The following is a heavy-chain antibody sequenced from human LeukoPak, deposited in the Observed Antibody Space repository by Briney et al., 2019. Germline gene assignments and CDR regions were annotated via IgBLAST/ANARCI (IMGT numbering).Heavy chain of an antibody. Sequence: SETLSLTCTVSGGSISSYYWSWIRQPPGKGLEWIGYIYYSGSTYYNPSLKSRVTISVDTSKNQFSLKLSSVTAADTAVYYCAREGLRHHKGSFDYWGQGTLVTVSS. CDR3: AREGLRHHKGSFDY. CDR2: IYYSGST. CDR1: GGSISSYY. J-gene: IGHJ4*02. D-gene: IGHD3-16*01. V-gene: IGHV4-59*12.